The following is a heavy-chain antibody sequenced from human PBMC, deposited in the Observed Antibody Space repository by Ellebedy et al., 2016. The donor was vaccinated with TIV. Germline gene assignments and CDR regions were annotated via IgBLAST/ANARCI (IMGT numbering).Heavy chain of an antibody. CDR1: PYSISSGYY. CDR2: ISGSGGST. J-gene: IGHJ1*01. V-gene: IGHV3-23*01. CDR3: AKDMSWLHRDEYFQH. Sequence: ETLSLTCTVSPYSISSGYYWGWVRPAPGKGLEWVSAISGSGGSTYYADSVKGRFTISRDNSKNTLYLQMNSLRAEDTAVYYCAKDMSWLHRDEYFQHWGQGTLVTVSS. D-gene: IGHD5-24*01.